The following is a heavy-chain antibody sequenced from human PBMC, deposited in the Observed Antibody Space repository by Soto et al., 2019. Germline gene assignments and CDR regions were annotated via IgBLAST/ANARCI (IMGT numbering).Heavy chain of an antibody. CDR3: ARAPYDSSGNDAFDI. Sequence: HSETLSLTCAVYGGSFSGYYWSWIRQPPGKGLEWIGEINHSGSTNYNPSLKSRVTISVDTSKNQFSLKLSSVTAADTAVYYCARAPYDSSGNDAFDIWGQGTMVTVSS. V-gene: IGHV4-34*01. D-gene: IGHD3-22*01. CDR2: INHSGST. J-gene: IGHJ3*02. CDR1: GGSFSGYY.